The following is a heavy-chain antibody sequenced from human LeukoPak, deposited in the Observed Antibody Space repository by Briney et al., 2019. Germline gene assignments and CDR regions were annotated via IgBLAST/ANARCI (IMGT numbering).Heavy chain of an antibody. V-gene: IGHV3-21*01. Sequence: GGSLGLSCAASGFTFSSYSMNWVRQAPGKGLEWVSSISSSSSYIYYADSVKGRFTISRDNAENSLYLQMNSLRAEDTAVYYCARGGNYDSSGYYWYWGQGTLVTVSS. D-gene: IGHD3-22*01. CDR2: ISSSSSYI. J-gene: IGHJ4*02. CDR1: GFTFSSYS. CDR3: ARGGNYDSSGYYWY.